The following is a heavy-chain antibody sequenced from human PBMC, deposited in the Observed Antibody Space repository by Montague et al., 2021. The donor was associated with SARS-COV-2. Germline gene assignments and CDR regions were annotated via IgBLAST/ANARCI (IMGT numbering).Heavy chain of an antibody. CDR3: ERAGGFYDYWSGYSSSAGFFDP. V-gene: IGHV4-59*02. D-gene: IGHD3-3*01. CDR2: IYYSGST. Sequence: SETLSLTCTVSGGSVSSYYWSWIRQSPGQGLQWLGYIYYSGSTDYYSSLKSRVTMSVYTSKNQLPLTLNSVTTADTAVYFCERAGGFYDYWSGYSSSAGFFDPWGQGILVTVSS. J-gene: IGHJ5*02. CDR1: GGSVSSYY.